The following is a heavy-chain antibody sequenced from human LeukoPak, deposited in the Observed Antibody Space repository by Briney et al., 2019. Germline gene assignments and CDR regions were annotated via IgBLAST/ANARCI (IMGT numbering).Heavy chain of an antibody. CDR2: INQDGREK. D-gene: IGHD3-16*02. V-gene: IGHV3-7*01. J-gene: IGHJ4*02. CDR3: ARAGGSYLYATYFDS. CDR1: GFTFSTYW. Sequence: GGSLRVSCAASGFTFSTYWMSWVRQAPGKGLEWVANINQDGREKDEVDSLKGRFTISRDNAKKSLYLQMDSLRAEDTAIYYCARAGGSYLYATYFDSWGQGTLVPASS.